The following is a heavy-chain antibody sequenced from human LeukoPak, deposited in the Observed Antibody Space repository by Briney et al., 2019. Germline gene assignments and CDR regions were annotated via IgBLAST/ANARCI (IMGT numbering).Heavy chain of an antibody. CDR1: GGTFSSYA. Sequence: GASVKVSCKASGGTFSSYAISWVRQAPGQGLEWMGGIIPIFGTANYAQKFQGRVTITADKSTSTAYMELSSLRSEDTAVYYCARAKSMVRGVTSLDYWGQGTLVTVSS. D-gene: IGHD3-10*01. CDR3: ARAKSMVRGVTSLDY. J-gene: IGHJ4*02. V-gene: IGHV1-69*06. CDR2: IIPIFGTA.